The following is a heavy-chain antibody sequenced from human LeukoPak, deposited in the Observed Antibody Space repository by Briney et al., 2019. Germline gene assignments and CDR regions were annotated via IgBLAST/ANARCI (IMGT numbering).Heavy chain of an antibody. Sequence: GGSLRLSCAASGFTFSSYAMSWVRQAPGKGLEWVSAISGSGGSTYYADPVKGRFTISRDNSKNTLYLQMNSLRAEDTAVYYCAKDQNSGWYEYFQRWGQGTLVTVSS. J-gene: IGHJ1*01. CDR2: ISGSGGST. CDR1: GFTFSSYA. V-gene: IGHV3-23*01. D-gene: IGHD6-19*01. CDR3: AKDQNSGWYEYFQR.